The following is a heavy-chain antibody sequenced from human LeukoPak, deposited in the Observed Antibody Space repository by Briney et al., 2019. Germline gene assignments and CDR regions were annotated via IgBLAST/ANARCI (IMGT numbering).Heavy chain of an antibody. CDR2: MYYNGST. J-gene: IGHJ4*02. Sequence: SETLSLTCSVSGGYFSSSSYYWGWIRQPPGKGLEWIGSMYYNGSTYYNPSLKSRVTISIDTSKNQFSLKLSSVTAADTAVYYCARDYGDYGGLFDYWGQGTLVTVSS. CDR3: ARDYGDYGGLFDY. V-gene: IGHV4-39*07. CDR1: GGYFSSSSYY. D-gene: IGHD4-17*01.